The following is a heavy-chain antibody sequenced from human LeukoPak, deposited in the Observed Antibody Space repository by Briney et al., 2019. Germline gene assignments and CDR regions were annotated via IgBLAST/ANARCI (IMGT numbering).Heavy chain of an antibody. CDR2: IHYSGST. Sequence: PSETLSLTCTVSGGSVSSGSYYWSWIRQPPGTGLEWIGYIHYSGSTNYNPSLKSRVTISVDTPKNQFSLKLNSVTAADTAIYYCATTPYYYGSGRPNWGQGTLVTVSS. V-gene: IGHV4-61*01. CDR3: ATTPYYYGSGRPN. CDR1: GGSVSSGSYY. D-gene: IGHD3-10*01. J-gene: IGHJ4*02.